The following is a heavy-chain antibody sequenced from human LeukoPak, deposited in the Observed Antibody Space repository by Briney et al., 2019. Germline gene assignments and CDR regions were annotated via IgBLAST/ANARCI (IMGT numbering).Heavy chain of an antibody. CDR2: IYHSGST. CDR1: GYSISSGYY. D-gene: IGHD2-8*01. J-gene: IGHJ4*02. Sequence: PSETLSLTCAVSGYSISSGYYWGWIRQPPGKGLEWIGSIYHSGSTYYNPSLKSRVTISVDTSKNQFSLKLSSVTAADTAVYYCASPNFDHWGQGTLVTVSS. V-gene: IGHV4-38-2*01. CDR3: ASPNFDH.